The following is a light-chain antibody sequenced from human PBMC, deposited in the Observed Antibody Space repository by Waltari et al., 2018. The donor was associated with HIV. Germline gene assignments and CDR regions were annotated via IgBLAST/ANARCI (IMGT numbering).Light chain of an antibody. V-gene: IGKV1-39*01. Sequence: DIQMTQSPSSLSASVGDRVTITCRASQTISLYLNWYQHKPGQAPKLLIYATSTWQSGVPSRFSGSAFGTGFTLTINSLQPEDFATYYCQQSYDAPYTFGQGTKVET. CDR3: QQSYDAPYT. CDR2: ATS. CDR1: QTISLY. J-gene: IGKJ2*01.